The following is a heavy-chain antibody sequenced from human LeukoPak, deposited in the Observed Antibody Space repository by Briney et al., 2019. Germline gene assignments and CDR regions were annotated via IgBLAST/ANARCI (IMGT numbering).Heavy chain of an antibody. CDR3: ARDLFITMVRGVIGP. CDR2: ISYDGSNK. J-gene: IGHJ5*02. V-gene: IGHV3-30-3*01. Sequence: PGGSLRLSCAASGFTFSSYAMHWVRQAPGKGLEWVAVISYDGSNKYYADSVKGRFTISRDNSKNTLYLQMNSLRAEDTAVYYCARDLFITMVRGVIGPWGQGTLVTVSS. D-gene: IGHD3-10*01. CDR1: GFTFSSYA.